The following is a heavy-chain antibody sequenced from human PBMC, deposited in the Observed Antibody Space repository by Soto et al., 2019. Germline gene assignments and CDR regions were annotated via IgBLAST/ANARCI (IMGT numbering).Heavy chain of an antibody. D-gene: IGHD5-12*01. CDR1: GGSISSYY. V-gene: IGHV4-59*01. Sequence: SETLSLTCTVSGGSISSYYWSWIRQPPGKGLEWIGYIYYSGSTNYNPSLKSRVTISVDTSKNQFSLKLSSVTAADTAVYYCARAVEMATIDYWGQGTLVTVSS. CDR3: ARAVEMATIDY. CDR2: IYYSGST. J-gene: IGHJ4*02.